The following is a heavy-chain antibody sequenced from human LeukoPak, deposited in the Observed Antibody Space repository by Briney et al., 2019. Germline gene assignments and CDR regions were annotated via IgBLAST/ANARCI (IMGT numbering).Heavy chain of an antibody. CDR1: GFTFSSYA. Sequence: GGSLRLSCAASGFTFSSYAMSWVRQAPGKGLEWVSAISGSGGSTYYADSVRGRFTISRDNSKNTLYLQMNSLRAEDTAVYYCAKAHKAVAGIPIDYWGQGTLVTVSS. CDR3: AKAHKAVAGIPIDY. J-gene: IGHJ4*02. V-gene: IGHV3-23*01. D-gene: IGHD6-19*01. CDR2: ISGSGGST.